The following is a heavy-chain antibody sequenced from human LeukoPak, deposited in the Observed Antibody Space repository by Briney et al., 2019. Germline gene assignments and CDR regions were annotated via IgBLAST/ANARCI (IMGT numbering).Heavy chain of an antibody. D-gene: IGHD3-22*01. Sequence: GGTLRLSCAASGFTFSSYGMSWVRQAPGKGLEWVSYISSSGTTIYYADSVKGRFTISRDNAKNTLYLQMNSLRAEDTAVYYCARAGSWLSYYFDYWGQGTLVTVSS. CDR1: GFTFSSYG. CDR3: ARAGSWLSYYFDY. J-gene: IGHJ4*02. CDR2: ISSSGTTI. V-gene: IGHV3-48*04.